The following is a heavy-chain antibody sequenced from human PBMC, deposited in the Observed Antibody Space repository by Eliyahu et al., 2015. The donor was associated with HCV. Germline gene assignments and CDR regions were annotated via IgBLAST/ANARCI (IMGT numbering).Heavy chain of an antibody. CDR3: ARREGQGDYDSSGYYGY. D-gene: IGHD3-22*01. Sequence: QLQLQESGPGLVKPSETLSLTCTVSGGSIRSSXXYWGWIRQPPGKGLEWIGSFYYSGSTYYNPSLKSRVTVSVDTSKNQFSLKLSSVTAADTAVYYCARREGQGDYDSSGYYGYWGQGTLVTVSS. J-gene: IGHJ4*02. CDR1: GGSIRSSXXY. CDR2: FYYSGST. V-gene: IGHV4-39*01.